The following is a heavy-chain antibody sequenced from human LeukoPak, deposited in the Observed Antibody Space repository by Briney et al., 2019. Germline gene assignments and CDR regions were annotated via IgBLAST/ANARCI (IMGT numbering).Heavy chain of an antibody. J-gene: IGHJ4*02. V-gene: IGHV3-30*18. D-gene: IGHD3-10*01. CDR2: ISYDGSNK. Sequence: GGSLRLSCAASGFTFSSYGMHWVRQAPGKGLEWVAVISYDGSNKYYADSVKGRFTISRDNSKNTLYLQMNSLRAEDTAVYYCAKDLGGGELWPNYFDYWGQGTLVTVSS. CDR3: AKDLGGGELWPNYFDY. CDR1: GFTFSSYG.